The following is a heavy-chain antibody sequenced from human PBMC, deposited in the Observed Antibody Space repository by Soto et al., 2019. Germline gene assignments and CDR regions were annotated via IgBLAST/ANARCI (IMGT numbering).Heavy chain of an antibody. Sequence: WGSLRLSCAASGFAFVFYEITFFRHSPFKGLEWVSYIKTSGDTKYYADSVKGRFTISRDNARNSLYLQMNSLRAEDTAVYYCARDGYGDPYFYYGLDVWGQGTTVTVSS. J-gene: IGHJ6*02. CDR2: IKTSGDTK. D-gene: IGHD4-17*01. CDR3: ARDGYGDPYFYYGLDV. CDR1: GFAFVFYE. V-gene: IGHV3-48*03.